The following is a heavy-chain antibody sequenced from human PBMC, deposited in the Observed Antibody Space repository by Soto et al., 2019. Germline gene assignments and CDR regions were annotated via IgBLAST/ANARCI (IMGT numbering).Heavy chain of an antibody. CDR1: GYTFTSYY. CDR3: ARNPVPNAFDI. J-gene: IGHJ3*02. D-gene: IGHD6-6*01. CDR2: INPRGGST. Sequence: GASVKVSCKASGYTFTSYYMHWVRQAPGQGLEWMGIINPRGGSTNYAQKFQGRVTITADESTSTAYMELSSLRSEDTAVYYCARNPVPNAFDIWGQGTMVTVSS. V-gene: IGHV1-46*01.